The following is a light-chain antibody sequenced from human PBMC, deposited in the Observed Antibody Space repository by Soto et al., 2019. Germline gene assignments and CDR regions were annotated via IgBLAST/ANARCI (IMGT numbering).Light chain of an antibody. CDR3: PLATSCPLP. V-gene: IGKV1-12*01. J-gene: IGKJ4*01. CDR2: GAS. CDR1: QDITSG. Sequence: VKGTSSCRASQDITSGLAWYQQRPGRAPKLLIYGASSLQNGVPSRFSGSGSGTDFTLTIISLQPEDFATYYCPLATSCPLPFAGGTKVDIK.